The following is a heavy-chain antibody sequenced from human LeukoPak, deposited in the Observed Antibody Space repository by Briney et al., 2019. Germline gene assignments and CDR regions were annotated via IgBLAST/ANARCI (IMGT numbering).Heavy chain of an antibody. D-gene: IGHD3-10*01. CDR3: ARGRLWFGELPDY. Sequence: ASVKVSCKASGYTFTSYDINWVQQATGQGLEWMGWMNPNSGNTGYAQKFQGRVTVTRNTSISTAYMELSSLRSEDTAVYYCARGRLWFGELPDYWGQGTLVTVSS. V-gene: IGHV1-8*01. J-gene: IGHJ4*02. CDR2: MNPNSGNT. CDR1: GYTFTSYD.